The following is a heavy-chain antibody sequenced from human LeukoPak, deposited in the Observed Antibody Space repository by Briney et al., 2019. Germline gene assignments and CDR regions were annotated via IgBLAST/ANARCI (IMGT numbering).Heavy chain of an antibody. CDR1: GFTFDDYA. CDR3: AKLGGIAAAGASAHHDY. V-gene: IGHV3-23*01. CDR2: ISGSSINT. J-gene: IGHJ4*02. D-gene: IGHD6-13*01. Sequence: GRSLRLSCAASGFTFDDYAMSWVRQAPGKGLEWVSAISGSSINTYYGDFVRGRFAISRDNSKNTLYLQMNGLRAEDTAVYYCAKLGGIAAAGASAHHDYWGQGTLVTVSS.